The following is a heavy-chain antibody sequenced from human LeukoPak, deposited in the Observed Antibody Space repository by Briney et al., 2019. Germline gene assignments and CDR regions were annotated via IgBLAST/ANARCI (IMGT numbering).Heavy chain of an antibody. J-gene: IGHJ6*02. CDR1: GFTVSSNY. Sequence: GGSLRLSCAASGFTVSSNYMSWVRQAPGKGLEWVSVIYSGGSTYYADSVKGRFTISRDNSKNTLYLQMNSLRAEDTAVYYCASRYCSGGSCYLVHYYYGMVVWGQGTTVTVSS. CDR2: IYSGGST. CDR3: ASRYCSGGSCYLVHYYYGMVV. V-gene: IGHV3-53*01. D-gene: IGHD2-15*01.